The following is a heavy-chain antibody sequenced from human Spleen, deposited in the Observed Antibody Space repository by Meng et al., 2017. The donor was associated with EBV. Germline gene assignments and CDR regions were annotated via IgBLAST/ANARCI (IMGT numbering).Heavy chain of an antibody. CDR3: AYNNYSPRFDY. J-gene: IGHJ4*02. D-gene: IGHD5-24*01. Sequence: HQTQWGTGLLKPSEPLSRTCAVYGGSFSGYYWSWICQSTGKGMEWIGEINHSRDTHYSPSLKSRVTLSVDTSRNEFSLKLRSVTAADTAIYFCAYNNYSPRFDYWGQGILVTVSS. CDR1: GGSFSGYY. V-gene: IGHV4-34*01. CDR2: INHSRDT.